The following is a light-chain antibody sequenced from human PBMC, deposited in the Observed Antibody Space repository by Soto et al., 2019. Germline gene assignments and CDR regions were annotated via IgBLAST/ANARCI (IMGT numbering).Light chain of an antibody. CDR1: SSDIGAHNF. V-gene: IGLV2-14*03. J-gene: IGLJ1*01. CDR2: EVI. Sequence: HSVLTQPASVSGSAGQAITVSCSGTSSDIGAHNFVSWYQQHPGKAPKLIIYEVINRPSGVSDRFSGSKSGNTASLTISGLQSEDEADYYCNSYTTSNTFVFGSGTKVTVL. CDR3: NSYTTSNTFV.